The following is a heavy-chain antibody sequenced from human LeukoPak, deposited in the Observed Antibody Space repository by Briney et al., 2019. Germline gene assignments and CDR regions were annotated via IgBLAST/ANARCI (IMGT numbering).Heavy chain of an antibody. Sequence: ASVKLSYKASGYTFTSYDINGVRQAPGQGLEGRGWINTNTGNPTYAQGFTGRFVFSLDTSASTAYLQISSLKAEDTAVYYCARGYCSGGSCFFGYWGQGTLVTVSS. CDR2: INTNTGNP. CDR3: ARGYCSGGSCFFGY. D-gene: IGHD2-15*01. CDR1: GYTFTSYD. J-gene: IGHJ4*02. V-gene: IGHV7-4-1*02.